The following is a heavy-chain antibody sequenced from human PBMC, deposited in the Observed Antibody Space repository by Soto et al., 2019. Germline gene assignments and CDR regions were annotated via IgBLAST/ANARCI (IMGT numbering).Heavy chain of an antibody. V-gene: IGHV4-31*03. D-gene: IGHD2-21*02. Sequence: QVQLQESGPGLVKPSQTLSLTCTVSGGSISSGGYYWSWIRQHPGKGLEWIGYIYYSGSTYYNPSLKSRVTISVDTSKNQFSLKLSSVTGADPAVYYCAGLPWDGCVGDCRYYYYGMDVWGQGATVTVSS. J-gene: IGHJ6*02. CDR2: IYYSGST. CDR1: GGSISSGGYY. CDR3: AGLPWDGCVGDCRYYYYGMDV.